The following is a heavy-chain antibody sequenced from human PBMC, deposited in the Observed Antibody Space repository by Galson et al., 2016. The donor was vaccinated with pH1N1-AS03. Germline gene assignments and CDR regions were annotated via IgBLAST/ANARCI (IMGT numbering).Heavy chain of an antibody. D-gene: IGHD2-21*02. J-gene: IGHJ5*02. CDR1: GDSFPGYY. CDR2: IIHVGRT. V-gene: IGHV4-34*01. CDR3: ARGKKRGSSDTAVWFDP. Sequence: ETLSLTCHVHGDSFPGYYWTWLRQSPGKGLEWIGEIIHVGRTTYSPSLKSRATIFLDTSKNQFSLNLTAVTAADTAIYYCARGKKRGSSDTAVWFDPWGQGALVSVSS.